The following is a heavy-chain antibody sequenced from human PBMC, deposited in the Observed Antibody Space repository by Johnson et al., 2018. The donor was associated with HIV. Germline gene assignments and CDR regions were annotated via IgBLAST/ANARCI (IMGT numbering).Heavy chain of an antibody. CDR2: IYSGGST. Sequence: VQLVESGGGLVQPGGSLRLSCAASGFTVSSNYMSWVRQAPGKGLEWVSVIYSGGSTYYAYSVKGRFTISRDNSKNTLYLQMNSLRAEDTAVYYCARDGWGSRGWDDAFDIWGQGTMVTVSS. J-gene: IGHJ3*02. D-gene: IGHD5-24*01. CDR1: GFTVSSNY. CDR3: ARDGWGSRGWDDAFDI. V-gene: IGHV3-66*02.